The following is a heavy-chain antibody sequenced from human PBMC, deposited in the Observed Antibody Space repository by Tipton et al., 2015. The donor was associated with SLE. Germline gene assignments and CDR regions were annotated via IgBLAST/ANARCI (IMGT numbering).Heavy chain of an antibody. D-gene: IGHD3-10*01. Sequence: TLSLTCNVSGGSISSHYWSWIRQPPGKGLEWIGYIYYSGSTNYNPSLKSRVTISVDTSKNQLSLKLSSVTAADTAVYYCARRSTLIRTNWFDPWGHGTQVTVSS. CDR2: IYYSGST. V-gene: IGHV4-59*11. CDR1: GGSISSHY. CDR3: ARRSTLIRTNWFDP. J-gene: IGHJ5*02.